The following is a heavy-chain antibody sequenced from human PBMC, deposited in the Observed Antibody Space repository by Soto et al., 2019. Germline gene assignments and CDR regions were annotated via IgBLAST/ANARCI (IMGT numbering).Heavy chain of an antibody. CDR1: GFTFSDYY. Sequence: QVQLVESGGGLVRPGGSLRLSCAASGFTFSDYYMSWIRQAPGKGLEWISYISNSGSTIYFADSVKGRFTVSRDNSKNSLLLQMHSLRAEDTAVYYCAREVQGTAMLFNYWGQGALVTVSS. CDR2: ISNSGSTI. V-gene: IGHV3-11*01. D-gene: IGHD5-18*01. J-gene: IGHJ4*02. CDR3: AREVQGTAMLFNY.